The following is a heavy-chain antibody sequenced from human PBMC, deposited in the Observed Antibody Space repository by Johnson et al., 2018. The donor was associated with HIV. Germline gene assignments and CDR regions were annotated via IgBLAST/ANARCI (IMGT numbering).Heavy chain of an antibody. D-gene: IGHD1-26*01. J-gene: IGHJ3*02. V-gene: IGHV3-15*01. CDR3: ASSQGSGEGAFDI. CDR2: VKTKTDGGTT. CDR1: GFTFSNAW. Sequence: VQLVESGGVLVRPGGSIRLSCAASGFTFSNAWMSWVRQAPGRGLEWVGRVKTKTDGGTTDYAAPVKGRFAISRDDSKNTLFLQMHSLKIEDTAVYYCASSQGSGEGAFDIWGQGTMVTVSS.